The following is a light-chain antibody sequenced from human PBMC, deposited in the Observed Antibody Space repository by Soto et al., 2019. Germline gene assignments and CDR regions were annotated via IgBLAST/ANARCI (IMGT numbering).Light chain of an antibody. J-gene: IGLJ1*01. V-gene: IGLV2-14*01. CDR1: SSDVGGYNY. CDR2: EVS. CDR3: SSYTISTTLV. Sequence: LTQPASVSGSPGQSITISCTGTSSDVGGYNYVSWYQQHPGKAPKLMIYEVSNRPSGVSTRFSGSKSGNTASLTISGLQAEDEADYYCSSYTISTTLVFGTGTKVTVL.